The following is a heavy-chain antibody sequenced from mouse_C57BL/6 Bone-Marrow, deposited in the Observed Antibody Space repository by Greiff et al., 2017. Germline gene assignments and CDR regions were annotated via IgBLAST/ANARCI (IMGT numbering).Heavy chain of an antibody. V-gene: IGHV14-4*01. CDR3: TTIPNLFFAY. D-gene: IGHD1-1*01. CDR1: GFNIKEDY. Sequence: EVQLQQSGAELVRPGASVKLSCTASGFNIKEDYMHWVKQRPEQGLEWIGWIDPENGDTEYASKFQGKATITADTSSNTTYLQLSSLTSEDTAVYYCTTIPNLFFAYWGQGTLVTVSA. J-gene: IGHJ3*01. CDR2: IDPENGDT.